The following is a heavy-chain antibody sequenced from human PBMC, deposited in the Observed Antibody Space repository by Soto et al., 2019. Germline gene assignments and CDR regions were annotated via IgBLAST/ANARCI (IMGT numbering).Heavy chain of an antibody. J-gene: IGHJ4*02. CDR1: GFTFSSSA. CDR2: IDVGNANA. CDR3: ARMRADYYDSSGYVDY. D-gene: IGHD3-22*01. V-gene: IGHV1-58*01. Sequence: SVKVSCKTSGFTFSSSAVHWVRQARGHRLQWIGWIDVGNANANYAQMLQERVTISRDMSTSTAYMELSSLRPEDTAVYYCARMRADYYDSSGYVDYWGQGTLVTVSS.